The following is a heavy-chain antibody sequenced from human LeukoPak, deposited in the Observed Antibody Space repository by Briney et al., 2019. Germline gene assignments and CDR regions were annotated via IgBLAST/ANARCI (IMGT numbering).Heavy chain of an antibody. CDR1: GYTFISYG. CDR2: IIPIFGTA. Sequence: ASVTVSCKASGYTFISYGITWVRQAPGQGLEWLGGIIPIFGTANYAQKFQGRVTITADESTSTAYMELSSLRSEDTAVYYCASLRDGYNPNYYYGMDVWGQGTTVTVSS. J-gene: IGHJ6*02. V-gene: IGHV1-69*13. D-gene: IGHD5-24*01. CDR3: ASLRDGYNPNYYYGMDV.